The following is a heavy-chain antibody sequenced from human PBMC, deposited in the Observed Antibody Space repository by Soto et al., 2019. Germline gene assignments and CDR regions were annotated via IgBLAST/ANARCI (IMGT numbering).Heavy chain of an antibody. CDR1: GGSISSYY. V-gene: IGHV4-4*07. Sequence: SETLSLTCTVSGGSISSYYLSWIRQPAGKGLEWIGRIYTSGSTNYNPSLKSRVTMSVDTSKNQFSLKLSSVTAADTAVYYCARGPDRGAIYYYYGMDVWGQGTTVTVYS. CDR2: IYTSGST. CDR3: ARGPDRGAIYYYYGMDV. D-gene: IGHD3-10*01. J-gene: IGHJ6*02.